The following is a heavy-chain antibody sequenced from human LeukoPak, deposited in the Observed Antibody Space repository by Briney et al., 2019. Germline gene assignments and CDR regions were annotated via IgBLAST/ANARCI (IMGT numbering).Heavy chain of an antibody. Sequence: GGSLRLSCLTSGFTLSTNAMSWVRQAPGKGLEWVSGISGSGVSTYCADSVKGRFTISRDNSRNSLYLQMNSLRAEDTAVYYCAKDVGKWESLHFFDHWGQGTLVTVSS. V-gene: IGHV3-23*01. CDR2: ISGSGVST. D-gene: IGHD1-26*01. CDR3: AKDVGKWESLHFFDH. CDR1: GFTLSTNA. J-gene: IGHJ4*02.